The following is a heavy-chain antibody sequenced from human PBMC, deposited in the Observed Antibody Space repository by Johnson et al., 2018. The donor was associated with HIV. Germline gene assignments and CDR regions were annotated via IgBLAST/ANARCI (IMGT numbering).Heavy chain of an antibody. CDR2: ISYDGNNR. Sequence: QVQLVESGGGVVQPGRSLRLSCAASGFTFSSHVMHWVRQGPGKGLEWVAVISYDGNNRYYADSVKGRFTLSRDNSKNTLYLQMNSLRPEDTAVFYCARDQAPWGDDAFDIWGQGTMVTVSS. CDR1: GFTFSSHV. J-gene: IGHJ3*02. D-gene: IGHD3-16*01. CDR3: ARDQAPWGDDAFDI. V-gene: IGHV3-30-3*01.